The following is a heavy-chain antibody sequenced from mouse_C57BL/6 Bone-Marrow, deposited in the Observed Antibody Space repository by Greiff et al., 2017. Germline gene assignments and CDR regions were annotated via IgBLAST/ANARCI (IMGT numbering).Heavy chain of an antibody. D-gene: IGHD2-5*01. CDR1: GYTFTNYW. J-gene: IGHJ4*01. CDR2: IYPGGGYT. Sequence: VQLQQSGAELVRPGTSVKMSCKASGYTFTNYWIGWAKQRPGHGLEWIGDIYPGGGYTNYNEKFKGKATLTADKSSSTAYMQFSSLTSEDSAVXYCAISDYSNYYYAMDYWGQGTSVTGSS. V-gene: IGHV1-63*01. CDR3: AISDYSNYYYAMDY.